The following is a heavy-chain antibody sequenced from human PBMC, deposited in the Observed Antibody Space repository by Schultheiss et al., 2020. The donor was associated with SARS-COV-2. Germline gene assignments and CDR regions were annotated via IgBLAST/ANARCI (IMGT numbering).Heavy chain of an antibody. CDR3: ARDALAYCGGDCYSGGNWFDP. CDR1: GFTFTSSA. Sequence: SVKVSCKASGFTFTSSAMQWVRQARGQRLEWIGWIVVGSGNTNYAQKFQERVTITRDMSTSTAYMELSRLRSDDTAVYYCARDALAYCGGDCYSGGNWFDPWGQGTLVTVSS. V-gene: IGHV1-58*02. CDR2: IVVGSGNT. J-gene: IGHJ5*02. D-gene: IGHD2-21*02.